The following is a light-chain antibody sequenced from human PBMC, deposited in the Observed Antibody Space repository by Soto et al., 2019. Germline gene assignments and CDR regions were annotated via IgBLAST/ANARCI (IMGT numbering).Light chain of an antibody. CDR3: QQQGRSWIT. Sequence: EIVMAQAPVTLSVSPGERATLSCKASQNVSSHLAWYQQKPGQAPRVFIYGASTRATGIPDRFSGSGSGTDFTFTISRLEPEDFAIYYCQQQGRSWITFGQGTRLEIK. CDR1: QNVSSH. V-gene: IGKV3-20*01. CDR2: GAS. J-gene: IGKJ5*01.